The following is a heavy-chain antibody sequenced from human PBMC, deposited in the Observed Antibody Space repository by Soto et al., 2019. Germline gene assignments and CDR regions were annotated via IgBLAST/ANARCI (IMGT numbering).Heavy chain of an antibody. Sequence: AASVKVSCKASGYTFTSYAISWVRQAPGQGLEWMGGIIPIFGTANYAQKFQGRVTITADESTSTAYMELSSLRSEDTAVYYCARDKVGYYDSSGYYRVSVPPDYYYGMDVWGQGTTVTVSS. CDR2: IIPIFGTA. D-gene: IGHD3-22*01. V-gene: IGHV1-69*13. CDR3: ARDKVGYYDSSGYYRVSVPPDYYYGMDV. J-gene: IGHJ6*02. CDR1: GYTFTSYA.